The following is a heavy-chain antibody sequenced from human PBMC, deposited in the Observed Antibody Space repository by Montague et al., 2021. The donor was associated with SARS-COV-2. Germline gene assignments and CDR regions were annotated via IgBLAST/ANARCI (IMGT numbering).Heavy chain of an antibody. D-gene: IGHD6-19*01. CDR1: GGSINSGGYY. CDR2: IYYSGST. CDR3: ARVHFVSSGWYPDAFDI. Sequence: TLSLTCTVSGGSINSGGYYWSWIRQHPGKGLEWIGYIYYSGSTYYXPSLKSRLTISVDTSKNQFSLELSSVTAADTAVYYCARVHFVSSGWYPDAFDIWGQGTMVTVSS. J-gene: IGHJ3*02. V-gene: IGHV4-31*03.